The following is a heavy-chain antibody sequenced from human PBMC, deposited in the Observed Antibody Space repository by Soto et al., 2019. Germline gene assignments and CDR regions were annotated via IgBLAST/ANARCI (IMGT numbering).Heavy chain of an antibody. CDR2: ISGSGGGT. CDR1: GFTFSSYA. CDR3: AKRAAYYDFWSGYYPLDY. D-gene: IGHD3-3*01. Sequence: EVHLLESGGGLVQPGGSLRLSCAASGFTFSSYAMSWVRQAPGKGLEWVSGISGSGGGTYYADSVRGRFTISRDNSKNTLYLQMNSLRAEDTAVYYCAKRAAYYDFWSGYYPLDYWGQGTLVTVSS. V-gene: IGHV3-23*01. J-gene: IGHJ4*02.